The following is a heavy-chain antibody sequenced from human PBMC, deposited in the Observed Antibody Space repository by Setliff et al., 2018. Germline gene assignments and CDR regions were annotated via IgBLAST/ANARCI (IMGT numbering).Heavy chain of an antibody. CDR2: IYYTGTT. CDR1: GGSVSSTSYY. V-gene: IGHV4-39*01. J-gene: IGHJ5*02. D-gene: IGHD1-26*01. CDR3: ARHSAPSGSFFGWFDP. Sequence: PSETLSLTCTVSGGSVSSTSYYWGWIRQPPGKGLEWIGTIYYTGTTYYSPSLKSRVTISVDTSKNQFSLRLTSVTAADTAVYYCARHSAPSGSFFGWFDPWGQGTLVTVSS.